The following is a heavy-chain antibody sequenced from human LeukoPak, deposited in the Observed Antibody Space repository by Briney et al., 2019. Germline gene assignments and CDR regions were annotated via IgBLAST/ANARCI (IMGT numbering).Heavy chain of an antibody. D-gene: IGHD3-22*01. CDR1: GYTFTSYG. V-gene: IGHV1-18*01. CDR2: ISAYNGNT. CDR3: ARAAISKDSSGYFY. Sequence: ASVKVSCKASGYTFTSYGISWVRQAPGQGLEWMGWISAYNGNTNYAQKLQGRVTMTTDISTSTAYKELRSLRSDDTAVYYCARAAISKDSSGYFYWGQGTLVTVSS. J-gene: IGHJ4*02.